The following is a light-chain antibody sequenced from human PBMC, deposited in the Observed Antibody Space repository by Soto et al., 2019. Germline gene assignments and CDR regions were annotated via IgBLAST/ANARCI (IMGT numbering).Light chain of an antibody. CDR2: AAS. CDR1: QGIRNY. CDR3: QKYNSAPYT. J-gene: IGKJ3*01. V-gene: IGKV1-27*01. Sequence: DIQMTQSPSSLSASVGDRVTITCRARQGIRNYLAWYQQKPGKVPKLLIYAASTLQSGVPSRFSGSASGADFALTTSSLQPEDVATYYCQKYNSAPYTFGPGTKVDIK.